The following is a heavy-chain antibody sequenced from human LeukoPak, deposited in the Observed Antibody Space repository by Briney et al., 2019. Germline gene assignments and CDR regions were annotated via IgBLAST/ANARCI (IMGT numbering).Heavy chain of an antibody. D-gene: IGHD6-13*01. CDR2: IYYSGST. V-gene: IGHV4-39*02. CDR1: GGSISSSSYY. J-gene: IGHJ6*02. Sequence: SETLSLTCTVSGGSISSSSYYWGWIRQPPGKGLEWIGSIYYSGSTYYNPSLKSRVTISVDTSKNQFSLQLNSVTPEDTAVYYCARDLSSSWAWYYYGMDVWGQGTTVTVSS. CDR3: ARDLSSSWAWYYYGMDV.